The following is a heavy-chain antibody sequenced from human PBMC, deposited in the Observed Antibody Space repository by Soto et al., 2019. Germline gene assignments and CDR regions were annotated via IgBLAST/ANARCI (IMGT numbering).Heavy chain of an antibody. J-gene: IGHJ4*02. V-gene: IGHV1-8*01. Sequence: QVQLVQSGAEVKEPGASVRVSCQASGYTFTSYDINWVRQATGQGLEWMGWMNPESRNTGYAQKFQGRVTMTRDTSRSTAYMELTSLRSEDTAVYYCARFVRHQLPTIDFWGQGTLVTVSS. CDR1: GYTFTSYD. CDR3: ARFVRHQLPTIDF. CDR2: MNPESRNT. D-gene: IGHD2-2*01.